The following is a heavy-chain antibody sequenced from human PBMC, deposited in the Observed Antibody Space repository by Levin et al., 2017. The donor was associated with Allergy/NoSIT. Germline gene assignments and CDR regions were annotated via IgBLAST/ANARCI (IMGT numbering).Heavy chain of an antibody. J-gene: IGHJ5*01. V-gene: IGHV3-53*01. CDR3: ARDQFLHGSASGGWLDS. CDR1: GFTVSSNY. D-gene: IGHD3-10*01. Sequence: GGSLRLSCAASGFTVSSNYMNWVRQAPGKGLEWVSVIYSDGRTFYADSVKGRVTISRDNSKNTLYLKMNSLGVEDTAVYYCARDQFLHGSASGGWLDSWGQGTLVTVSS. CDR2: IYSDGRT.